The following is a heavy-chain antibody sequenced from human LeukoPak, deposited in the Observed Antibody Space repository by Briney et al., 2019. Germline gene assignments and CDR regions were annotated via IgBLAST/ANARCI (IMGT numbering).Heavy chain of an antibody. CDR3: ASLGKRGYSGYGSKYDY. V-gene: IGHV4-61*02. J-gene: IGHJ4*02. Sequence: SETLSLTCTVSGGSISSGSYYWSWIRQPAGKGLEYIGRIYTSGSTSYNPSLKSRVTISVDTSKNQFSLKLSSVTAADTAVYYCASLGKRGYSGYGSKYDYWGQGTLVTVSS. D-gene: IGHD5-12*01. CDR1: GGSISSGSYY. CDR2: IYTSGST.